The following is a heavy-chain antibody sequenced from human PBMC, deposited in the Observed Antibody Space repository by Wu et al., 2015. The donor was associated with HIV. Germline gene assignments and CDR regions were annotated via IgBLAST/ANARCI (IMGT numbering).Heavy chain of an antibody. Sequence: VQLIQFGAEVKKPGASVKVSCKASGYSFTHYGIAWVRQAPGQGLEWMGWISANNGDTSYAQKFQGRVTVTTDTSTTTSYMELRSLKSDDTAIYYCAREGVDAFHPWGQGTLVTVSS. CDR1: GYSFTHYG. V-gene: IGHV1-18*01. CDR2: ISANNGDT. J-gene: IGHJ5*02. D-gene: IGHD5-12*01. CDR3: AREGVDAFHP.